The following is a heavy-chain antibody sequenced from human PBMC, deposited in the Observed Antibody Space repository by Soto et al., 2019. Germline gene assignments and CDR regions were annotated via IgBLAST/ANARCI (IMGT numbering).Heavy chain of an antibody. CDR3: ARGDGDTLDY. CDR2: INAYVGET. CDR1: GYTFTHYG. V-gene: IGHV1-18*01. J-gene: IGHJ4*02. Sequence: QVQLVQSGAEVKKPGASVKVYCKASGYTFTHYGITWVRQAPGQGLEWTGWINAYVGETKSAQKYQGRITVTMDTSTTTASWELRSLRSDDTAVYYCARGDGDTLDYWGQGTLVRVSA.